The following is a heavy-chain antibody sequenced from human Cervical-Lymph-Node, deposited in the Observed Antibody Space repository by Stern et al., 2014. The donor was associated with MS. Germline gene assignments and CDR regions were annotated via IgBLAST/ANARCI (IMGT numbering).Heavy chain of an antibody. Sequence: VQLVESGPGLVKPSGTLSLTCAVSGGSISSSNWWSWVRQPPGKGLEWIGEVYHSGSTHYNPSLKSRVTLSEDKSKNQFSRRLSAVTAAGTAVYYCARATSKGYFDYWGQGTLVTVSS. CDR1: GGSISSSNW. J-gene: IGHJ4*02. CDR2: VYHSGST. CDR3: ARATSKGYFDY. V-gene: IGHV4-4*02.